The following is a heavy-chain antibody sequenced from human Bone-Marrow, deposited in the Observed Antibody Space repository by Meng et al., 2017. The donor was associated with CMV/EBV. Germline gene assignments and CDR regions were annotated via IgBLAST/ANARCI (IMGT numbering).Heavy chain of an antibody. Sequence: AASGFTISSSTMTWVRQAPGRGLEWVASISYIGGETYVADSVKGRFTISRDNSNNTLSLQMNSLRDDDTAIYYCAKGRDGYNGRLDPWGQGTLVTVSS. CDR2: ISYIGGET. J-gene: IGHJ5*02. V-gene: IGHV3-23*01. CDR1: GFTISSST. CDR3: AKGRDGYNGRLDP. D-gene: IGHD5-24*01.